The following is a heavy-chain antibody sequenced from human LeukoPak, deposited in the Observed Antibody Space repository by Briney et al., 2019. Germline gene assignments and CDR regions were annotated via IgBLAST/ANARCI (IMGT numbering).Heavy chain of an antibody. D-gene: IGHD4-17*01. CDR3: ARDLNGDPLGYYYMDV. J-gene: IGHJ6*03. V-gene: IGHV3-21*01. CDR1: GFTVSSNY. Sequence: GGSLRLSCAASGFTVSSNYMSWVRQAPGKGLEWVSSISSSSSYIYYADSVKGRFTISRDNAKNSLYLQMNSLRAEDTAVYYCARDLNGDPLGYYYMDVWGKGTTVTVSS. CDR2: ISSSSSYI.